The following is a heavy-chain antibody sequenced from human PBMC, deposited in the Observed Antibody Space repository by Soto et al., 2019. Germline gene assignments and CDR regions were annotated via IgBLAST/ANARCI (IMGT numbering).Heavy chain of an antibody. Sequence: GASVKVSCKVSGYTLNELSMQWLGQAPGQWLEWIGGINAGNSNTKYPQKFQGRVTISRDTSASTAYMAPSSLRSEDTAVYYCASVLSGWYCLDYWGQGTLVTVYS. CDR2: INAGNSNT. J-gene: IGHJ4*02. V-gene: IGHV1-3*01. D-gene: IGHD6-19*01. CDR3: ASVLSGWYCLDY. CDR1: GYTLNELS.